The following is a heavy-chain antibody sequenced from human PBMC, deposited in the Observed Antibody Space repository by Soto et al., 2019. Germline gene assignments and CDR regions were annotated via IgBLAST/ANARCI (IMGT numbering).Heavy chain of an antibody. CDR3: ASSAQRWIYSF. Sequence: PGGSLRLSCAASGFTFNSYSMNWVRQAPGKGLEWVSSISSSSSYIYYADSVKGRFTISRDNAKNSLYLQMNSLRAEDTAVYYCASSAQRWIYSFWGQGTLVTVSS. V-gene: IGHV3-21*01. D-gene: IGHD5-12*01. CDR2: ISSSSSYI. CDR1: GFTFNSYS. J-gene: IGHJ4*02.